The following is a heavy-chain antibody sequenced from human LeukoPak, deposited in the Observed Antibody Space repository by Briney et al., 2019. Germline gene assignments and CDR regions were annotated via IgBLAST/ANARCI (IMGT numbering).Heavy chain of an antibody. CDR1: GGSISTSSRF. V-gene: IGHV4-39*01. CDR3: ARLTATMLDY. CDR2: IYYSGNR. D-gene: IGHD2-21*02. J-gene: IGHJ4*02. Sequence: PSETLSFTCTVSGGSISTSSRFWGWIRQPPGKGLEWIGSIYYSGNRYYNPSFKSRVTISVDTSKSQFSLRLTSVTAADTAVYFCARLTATMLDYWGQGTLVTVSS.